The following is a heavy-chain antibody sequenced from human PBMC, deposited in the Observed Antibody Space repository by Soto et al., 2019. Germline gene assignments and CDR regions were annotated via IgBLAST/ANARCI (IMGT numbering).Heavy chain of an antibody. CDR2: ISAHNDNT. Sequence: QVHLVQSGAEVRKPGASVKVSCKGSGYTFTTYGITWVRQAPGQGLEWMGWISAHNDNTNYAQKVQGRVTVTRDTSTSTAYMEQRNLRSDDTAVYYCARGRYGDYWGQGALVTVSS. D-gene: IGHD1-1*01. CDR1: GYTFTTYG. J-gene: IGHJ4*02. CDR3: ARGRYGDY. V-gene: IGHV1-18*01.